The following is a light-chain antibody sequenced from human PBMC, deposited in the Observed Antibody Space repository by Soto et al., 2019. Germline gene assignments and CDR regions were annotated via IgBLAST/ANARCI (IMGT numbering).Light chain of an antibody. CDR1: QTVRNNY. CDR3: QQRSNWPT. V-gene: IGKV3-11*01. Sequence: EIVMTQSPATVSVSPGERATLSCRASQTVRNNYLAWYQQKPGQAPRLLIYDASNRATGIPARFSGSGSGTDFTLTISSLEPEDFAVYYCQQRSNWPTFGQGTRLEIK. CDR2: DAS. J-gene: IGKJ5*01.